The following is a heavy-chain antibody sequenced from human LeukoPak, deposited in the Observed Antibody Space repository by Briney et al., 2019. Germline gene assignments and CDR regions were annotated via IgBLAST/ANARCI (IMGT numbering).Heavy chain of an antibody. J-gene: IGHJ6*02. CDR3: VTAMVRGEYYYYGMDV. CDR1: GGTFSSYA. V-gene: IGHV1-69*04. CDR2: IIPIFGIA. D-gene: IGHD5-18*01. Sequence: SVKVSCKASGGTFSSYAINWVRQAPGQGLEWMGRIIPIFGIANYAQKFQGRVTITADKSTSTAYMELSSLRSEDTAVYYCVTAMVRGEYYYYGMDVWGQGTTVTVSS.